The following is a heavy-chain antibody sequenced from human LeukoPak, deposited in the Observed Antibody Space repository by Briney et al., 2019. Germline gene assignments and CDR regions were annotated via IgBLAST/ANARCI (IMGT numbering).Heavy chain of an antibody. CDR2: IYHSGST. CDR1: GGSIGRYY. D-gene: IGHD2-8*01. V-gene: IGHV4-34*01. J-gene: IGHJ4*02. CDR3: ARGGYSTATL. Sequence: SETLSLTCAVSGGSIGRYYWGWIRQPPGKGLEWIGEIYHSGSTNYNPSLKSRVTMSVDTSKNQFSLKLSSVTAADTAVYYCARGGYSTATLWGQGTLVTVSS.